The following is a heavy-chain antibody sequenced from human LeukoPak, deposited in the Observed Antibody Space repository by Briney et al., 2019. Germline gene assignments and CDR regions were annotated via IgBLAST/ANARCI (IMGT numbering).Heavy chain of an antibody. CDR2: ISSSSSYI. V-gene: IGHV3-21*04. Sequence: PGGSLRLSCAASGFTFSSYSMNWVRQAPGKGLEWVSSISSSSSYIYYADSVKGRFTISRDNAKNSLYLQMNSLRAEDTAVYYCARADILTGYCDYWGQGTLVTVSS. CDR3: ARADILTGYCDY. J-gene: IGHJ4*02. CDR1: GFTFSSYS. D-gene: IGHD3-9*01.